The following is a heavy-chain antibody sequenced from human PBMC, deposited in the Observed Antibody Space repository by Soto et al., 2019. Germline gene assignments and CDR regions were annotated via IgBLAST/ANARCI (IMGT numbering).Heavy chain of an antibody. V-gene: IGHV4-4*07. Sequence: SETLSLTCTVSGGSIRSNYWSWIRQSAERGLEWIGRIYTQRDYQYNPSLKSRVTMSVDTSNSQFSLKLTSVTAADTAVYYCAKEGIYGDFDLGQGTLVTVSS. J-gene: IGHJ4*02. CDR3: AKEGIYGDFD. CDR2: IYTQRDY. D-gene: IGHD4-17*01. CDR1: GGSIRSNY.